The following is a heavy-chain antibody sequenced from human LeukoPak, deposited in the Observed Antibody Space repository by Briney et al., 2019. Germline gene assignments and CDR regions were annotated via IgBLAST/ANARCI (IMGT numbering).Heavy chain of an antibody. CDR1: GGTFSSYA. CDR2: IIPIFGTA. J-gene: IGHJ5*02. V-gene: IGHV1-69*01. D-gene: IGHD6-13*01. Sequence: ASVKVSCKASGGTFSSYAISWVRQAPGQGLEWMGGIIPIFGTANYAQKFQGRVTITADESTSTAYMELSSLRSDDTAVYYCARVPRLAAAGTGWFDPWGKGTLVTVSS. CDR3: ARVPRLAAAGTGWFDP.